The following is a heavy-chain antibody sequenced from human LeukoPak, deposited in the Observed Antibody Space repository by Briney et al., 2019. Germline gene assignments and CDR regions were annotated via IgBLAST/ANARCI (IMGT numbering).Heavy chain of an antibody. D-gene: IGHD6-13*01. Sequence: GGSLRLSCAASGFTFSSYEMDWVRQAPGKGLEWVSYISSSGSSPIYYADSVKGRFTISRDNAKKSLYLQMNSLRVEDTAVYYCARVEIAAHFSDYWGQGTLVTVSS. CDR2: ISSSGSSPI. CDR1: GFTFSSYE. J-gene: IGHJ4*02. CDR3: ARVEIAAHFSDY. V-gene: IGHV3-48*03.